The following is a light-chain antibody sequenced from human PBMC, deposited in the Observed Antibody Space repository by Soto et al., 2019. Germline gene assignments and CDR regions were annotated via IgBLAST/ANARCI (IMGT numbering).Light chain of an antibody. CDR2: GAS. CDR3: QQYNNWPIT. Sequence: EIVMTQSPATLSVSPGERATLSCRASQSVSSNLARYQQKPGQPPRLLIYGASTSATGIPARFSASGSGTAFTLTISSLQSEDFAVYYCQQYNNWPITFGPGTKVDIK. CDR1: QSVSSN. J-gene: IGKJ3*01. V-gene: IGKV3-15*01.